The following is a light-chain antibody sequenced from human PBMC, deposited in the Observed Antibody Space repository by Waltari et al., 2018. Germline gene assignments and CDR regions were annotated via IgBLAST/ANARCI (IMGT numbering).Light chain of an antibody. CDR2: KGI. J-gene: IGLJ3*02. CDR3: SMYMGSGVWV. V-gene: IGLV8-61*01. CDR1: SGSVSSTSY. Sequence: QTVVTQEPSLSVSPGGTVKLTCALSSGSVSSTSYPTWYQQTPGQPPRTLVYKGISRSSGVPDLFSGSILGNTAALTITGAQADDESDYYCSMYMGSGVWVFGGGTKLTVL.